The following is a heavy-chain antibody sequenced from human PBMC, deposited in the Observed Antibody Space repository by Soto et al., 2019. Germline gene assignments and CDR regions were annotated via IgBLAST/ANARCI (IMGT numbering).Heavy chain of an antibody. CDR1: GYTFTSYG. D-gene: IGHD6-6*01. V-gene: IGHV1-18*01. J-gene: IGHJ5*02. CDR3: ARDPYSISPISNWFDP. Sequence: QVQLVQSGAEVKKPGASVKVSCKASGYTFTSYGISWVRQAPGQGLEWMGWISAYNGNTNYAQKLQGRVTMTTDTSTSTDYMELRSLRSDDTAVYYCARDPYSISPISNWFDPWGQGTLVTVSS. CDR2: ISAYNGNT.